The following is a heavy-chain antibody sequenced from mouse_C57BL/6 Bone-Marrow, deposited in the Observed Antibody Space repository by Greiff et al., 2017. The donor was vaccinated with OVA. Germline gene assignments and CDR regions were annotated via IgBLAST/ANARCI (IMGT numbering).Heavy chain of an antibody. CDR3: ARGGTVDGYFDY. V-gene: IGHV5-17*01. D-gene: IGHD1-1*01. CDR1: GFTFSDYG. CDR2: ISSGSSTI. J-gene: IGHJ2*01. Sequence: EVQGVESGGGLVKPGGSLKLSCAASGFTFSDYGMHWVRQAPEKGLEWVAYISSGSSTIYYAETVKGRFTISKDNAKNTLFLQMTSLWSEDTAMYYCARGGTVDGYFDYWGPGTTLTVSS.